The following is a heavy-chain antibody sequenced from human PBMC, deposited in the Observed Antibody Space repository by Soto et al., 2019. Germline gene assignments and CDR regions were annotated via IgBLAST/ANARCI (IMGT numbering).Heavy chain of an antibody. CDR1: GFTFSSYG. V-gene: IGHV3-33*01. J-gene: IGHJ5*02. Sequence: GGSLRLSCAASGFTFSSYGMHWVRQAPGKGLEWVAVIWYDGSNKYYADSVKGRFTISRDNSKNTLYLQMNSLRAEDTAVYYCARDHYGSVITNWFDPWGQGTLVTVSS. CDR3: ARDHYGSVITNWFDP. CDR2: IWYDGSNK. D-gene: IGHD3-10*01.